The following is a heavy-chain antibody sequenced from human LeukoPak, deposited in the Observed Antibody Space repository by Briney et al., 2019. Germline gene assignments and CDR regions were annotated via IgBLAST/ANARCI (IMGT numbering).Heavy chain of an antibody. Sequence: PGRSLRLSCAASGFTFSSYGMHWVRQAPGKGLEWVAFIRYEGSNKYYADSVKGRFAISRDNSENTLYLQMNSLRAEDTAVFYCAKVGPGIAAAGTHFGAFDMWGQGTMVTVSS. D-gene: IGHD6-13*01. V-gene: IGHV3-30*02. CDR1: GFTFSSYG. J-gene: IGHJ3*02. CDR2: IRYEGSNK. CDR3: AKVGPGIAAAGTHFGAFDM.